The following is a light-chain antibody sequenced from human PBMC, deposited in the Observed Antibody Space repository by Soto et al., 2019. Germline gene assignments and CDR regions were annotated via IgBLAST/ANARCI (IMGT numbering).Light chain of an antibody. CDR1: QSAYSSY. V-gene: IGKV3-20*01. CDR3: QQYGSSGT. J-gene: IGKJ1*01. Sequence: PGDRSTLSCSSSQSAYSSYLSWYQQKPGQAPRLLIYGASTRATGIPARFSGSGSGTEFTLTISSLQSEDFAVYYCQQYGSSGTFGQGTKVDIK. CDR2: GAS.